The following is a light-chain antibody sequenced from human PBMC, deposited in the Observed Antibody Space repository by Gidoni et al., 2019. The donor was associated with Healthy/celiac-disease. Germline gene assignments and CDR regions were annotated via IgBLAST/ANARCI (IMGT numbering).Light chain of an antibody. CDR1: QSISSY. J-gene: IGKJ4*01. CDR2: AAS. V-gene: IGKV1-39*01. CDR3: QQSYSTLLP. Sequence: EIQMTQSPSSLSSSVGDRVTITCRASQSISSYLNWYQQKPGKAPKLLIYAASSLQSGVPSRFSGSGSGTDFTLTISSLQPEDFATYYCQQSYSTLLPFGGGTKVEIK.